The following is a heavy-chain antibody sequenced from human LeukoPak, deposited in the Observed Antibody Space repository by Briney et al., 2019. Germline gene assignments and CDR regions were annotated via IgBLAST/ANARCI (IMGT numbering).Heavy chain of an antibody. CDR1: GFTFSSYE. CDR3: AKAPSGLAILTYLDY. CDR2: ISWNSGSI. V-gene: IGHV3-9*01. J-gene: IGHJ4*02. D-gene: IGHD3-9*01. Sequence: PGGSLRLSCAASGFTFSSYEMNWVRQAPGKGLEWVSGISWNSGSIGYADSVKGRFTISRDNAKNSLYLQMYSLRAEDTALYYCAKAPSGLAILTYLDYWGQGTLVTVSS.